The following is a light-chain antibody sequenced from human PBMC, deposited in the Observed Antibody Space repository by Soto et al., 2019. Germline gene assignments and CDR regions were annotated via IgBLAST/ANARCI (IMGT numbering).Light chain of an antibody. CDR2: LAY. CDR3: MQALQTPPT. V-gene: IGKV2-28*01. CDR1: QSLLHTNQYNY. Sequence: DIVMTQSPLSLPVTPGEPASISCRSSQSLLHTNQYNYVDWYVQQPGQSPQLLIYLAYNRASGVPDRFSGSGSGTDFTLKISRVEAEDVGIYYCMQALQTPPTFGQGTRLEIK. J-gene: IGKJ5*01.